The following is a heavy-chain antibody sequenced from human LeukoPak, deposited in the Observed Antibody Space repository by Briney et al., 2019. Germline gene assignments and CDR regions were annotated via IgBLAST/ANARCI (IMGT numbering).Heavy chain of an antibody. CDR2: TSGSGVNS. CDR1: GFTLRSYD. J-gene: IGHJ4*02. V-gene: IGHV3-23*01. D-gene: IGHD5-12*01. CDR3: AKDYSGYDFDY. Sequence: GGSLRLSCAASGFTLRSYDMSGVRQARGKGREGGADTSGSGVNSYYADSVRGRFTISRDNTQNTLYLQMDSLRAEDTALYSCAKDYSGYDFDYWGQGTLVTVSS.